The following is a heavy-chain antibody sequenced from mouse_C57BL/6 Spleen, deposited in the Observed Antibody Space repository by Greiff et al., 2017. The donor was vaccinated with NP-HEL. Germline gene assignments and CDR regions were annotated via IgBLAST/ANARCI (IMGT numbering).Heavy chain of an antibody. J-gene: IGHJ3*01. CDR1: GYTFTDYN. CDR3: AREGFTTAQQAWFAY. CDR2: INPNNGGT. V-gene: IGHV1-18*01. Sequence: EVQVVESGPELVKPGASVKIPCKASGYTFTDYNMDWVKQSHGKSLEWIGDINPNNGGTIYNQKFKGKATLTVDKSSSTAYMGLRSLTSEDTAVYYCAREGFTTAQQAWFAYWGHGTLVTVSA. D-gene: IGHD1-2*01.